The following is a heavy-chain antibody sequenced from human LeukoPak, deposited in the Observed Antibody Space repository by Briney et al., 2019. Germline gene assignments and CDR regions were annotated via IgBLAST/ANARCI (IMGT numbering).Heavy chain of an antibody. D-gene: IGHD4-11*01. CDR1: GYTFTTYG. CDR3: ARNRVTITTMRYFDP. Sequence: ASVKVSCKASGYTFTTYGISWVRRAPGQGLEWMGWISGYNGDTNYAQNFQGRVTMTTDTSTSTAYMELRSLRSDDTAVYYCARNRVTITTMRYFDPWGQGTRVTVSS. CDR2: ISGYNGDT. J-gene: IGHJ5*02. V-gene: IGHV1-18*01.